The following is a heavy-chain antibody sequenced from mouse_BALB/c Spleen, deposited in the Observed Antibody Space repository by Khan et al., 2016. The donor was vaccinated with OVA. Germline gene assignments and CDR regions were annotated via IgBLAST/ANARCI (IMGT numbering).Heavy chain of an antibody. CDR3: ARQPYYHYNIMDY. Sequence: QVQLKQSGPGLVAPSQSLSITCTISGFSLTNYGVHWVRQPPGKGLEWLVVIWNDGSTTYNSALKSRLTISKDNSKSQVFLKMNRLQTEDTAMYFCARQPYYHYNIMDYWGQGTSVTVSS. CDR1: GFSLTNYG. CDR2: IWNDGST. D-gene: IGHD2-10*01. J-gene: IGHJ4*01. V-gene: IGHV2-6-1*01.